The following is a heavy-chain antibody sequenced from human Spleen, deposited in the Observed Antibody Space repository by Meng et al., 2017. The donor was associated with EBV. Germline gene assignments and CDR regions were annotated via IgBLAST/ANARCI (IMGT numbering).Heavy chain of an antibody. D-gene: IGHD3-22*01. Sequence: RAGAVLLKPLETLPVACAVHGGSFSGSYWSWIRQPPRTGLEWIGEINHDGSTNYNPSLKSRVTISVDTSKNQFSLSLGSVTAADTAVYYCARVPPYYYASSGYLFDQWGQGTLVTVSS. CDR1: GGSFSGSY. J-gene: IGHJ4*02. CDR2: INHDGST. V-gene: IGHV4-34*01. CDR3: ARVPPYYYASSGYLFDQ.